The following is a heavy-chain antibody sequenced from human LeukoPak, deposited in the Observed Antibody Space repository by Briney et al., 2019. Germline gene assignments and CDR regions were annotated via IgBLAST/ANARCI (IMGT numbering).Heavy chain of an antibody. Sequence: ASVKVSCKASGYTFTSYDINWVRQATGQGLEWMGWMNPNSGNIDYAQKFQGRVTMTRNTSISTAYMELSSLRSEDTAMYYCARGLTVTTRPAGYWGQGTLVTVSS. J-gene: IGHJ4*02. D-gene: IGHD4-17*01. CDR2: MNPNSGNI. V-gene: IGHV1-8*01. CDR3: ARGLTVTTRPAGY. CDR1: GYTFTSYD.